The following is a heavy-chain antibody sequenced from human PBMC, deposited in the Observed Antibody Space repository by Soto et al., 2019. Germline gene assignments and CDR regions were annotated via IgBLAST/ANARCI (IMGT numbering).Heavy chain of an antibody. Sequence: SGPTVVNTTQSLTLTCTVSGFSLITSGMCVSWIRQPPGKALEWLALIDWDDDKYYSTSLKTRLTISKDTSQNQVVLTMTNMDPVVIVTYYCARTGATVRGFKWFGPWGQGTLVNVPS. CDR3: ARTGATVRGFKWFGP. D-gene: IGHD3-10*01. V-gene: IGHV2-70*13. J-gene: IGHJ5*02. CDR2: IDWDDDK. CDR1: GFSLITSGMC.